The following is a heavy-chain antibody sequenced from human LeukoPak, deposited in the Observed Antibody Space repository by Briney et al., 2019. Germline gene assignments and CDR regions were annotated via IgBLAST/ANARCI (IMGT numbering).Heavy chain of an antibody. V-gene: IGHV3-21*01. CDR3: ARVSRGGIAVANTGPYFDY. J-gene: IGHJ4*02. CDR1: GFTFSSYG. Sequence: GGSLRLSCAASGFTFSSYGMHWVRQAPGKGLEWVSSISSSSSYIYYADSVKGRFTISRDNAKNSLYLQMNSLRAEDTAVYYCARVSRGGIAVANTGPYFDYWGQGTLVTVSS. D-gene: IGHD6-19*01. CDR2: ISSSSSYI.